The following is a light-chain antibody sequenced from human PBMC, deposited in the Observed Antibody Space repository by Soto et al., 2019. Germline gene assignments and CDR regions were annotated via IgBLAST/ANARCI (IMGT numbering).Light chain of an antibody. CDR3: QTWGTGPAV. CDR2: LNSDGSH. CDR1: SGHSSYA. Sequence: QLVLTQSPSASASLGASAKLTCTLSSGHSSYAIAWHQQQPEKGPRYLMKLNSDGSHSKGDGIPDRFSGSSSGAERYLTISRHPSEDEADYYCQTWGTGPAVFGGGTQLTVL. V-gene: IGLV4-69*01. J-gene: IGLJ7*01.